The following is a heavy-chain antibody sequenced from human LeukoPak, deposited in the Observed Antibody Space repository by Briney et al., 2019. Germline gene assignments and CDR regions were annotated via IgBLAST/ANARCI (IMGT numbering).Heavy chain of an antibody. CDR3: ARWASIFSDSNWYAPLDY. D-gene: IGHD6-13*01. CDR1: GGTFSSYA. Sequence: GSSVKVSCKASGGTFSSYAISWVRQAPGQGLEWMGRIIPNLGTANYAQSFQGRVTITADKSTGTAYMELSSLRSEDTAVYFCARWASIFSDSNWYAPLDYWGQGTLVTVSS. V-gene: IGHV1-69*04. CDR2: IIPNLGTA. J-gene: IGHJ4*02.